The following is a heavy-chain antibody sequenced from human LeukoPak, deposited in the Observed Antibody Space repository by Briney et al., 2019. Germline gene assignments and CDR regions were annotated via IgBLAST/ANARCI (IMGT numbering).Heavy chain of an antibody. CDR3: ARLLTYYYDSSGYHLTNDY. D-gene: IGHD3-22*01. V-gene: IGHV1-18*01. CDR2: ISAYNGNT. Sequence: ASVKVSCKASGYTFTSYGISWVRQAPGQGLEWMGWISAYNGNTNYAQKLQGRVTMTTDTSTSTAYMELRSLRSDDTAVYYCARLLTYYYDSSGYHLTNDYWGQGTLVTVSS. CDR1: GYTFTSYG. J-gene: IGHJ4*02.